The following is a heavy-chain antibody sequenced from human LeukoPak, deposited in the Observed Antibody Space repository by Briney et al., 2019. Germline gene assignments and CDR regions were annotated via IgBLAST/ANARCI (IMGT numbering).Heavy chain of an antibody. CDR2: INHSGST. V-gene: IGHV4-34*01. D-gene: IGHD2-15*01. CDR3: ARLYCSAGSCYRTFDY. CDR1: GGSLSGYY. J-gene: IGHJ4*02. Sequence: SETLSLTCAVYGGSLSGYYWSWIRQPPGKGLEWIGEINHSGSTNYNPSLKSRVTISVDTSKNQFSLKLSSVTAADTAVYYCARLYCSAGSCYRTFDYWGQGTLVTVSS.